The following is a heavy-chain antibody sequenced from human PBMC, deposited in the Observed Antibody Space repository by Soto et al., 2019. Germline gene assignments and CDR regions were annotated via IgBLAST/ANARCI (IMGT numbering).Heavy chain of an antibody. V-gene: IGHV2-5*02. CDR3: AHRLIAYGDYGNWFDP. J-gene: IGHJ5*02. CDR1: GFSLSTSGVG. Sequence: QITLKESGPTLVKPTQTLTLTCTFSGFSLSTSGVGVGWIRQPPGKALEWLALIYWDDDKRYSPSLKSRLTNTKDTSKNQVVLTMTNMDPVDTATYYCAHRLIAYGDYGNWFDPWGQGTLVTVSS. CDR2: IYWDDDK. D-gene: IGHD4-17*01.